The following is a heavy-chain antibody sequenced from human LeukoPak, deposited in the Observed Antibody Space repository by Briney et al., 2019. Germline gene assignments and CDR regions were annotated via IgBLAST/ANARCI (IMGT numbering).Heavy chain of an antibody. J-gene: IGHJ4*02. Sequence: PSQTLSLTCTVSGGSISSGSYYWNWIRQPAGRGLEWIGRIYTSGSTNYNPSLKSRVTISVDTSKNQFSLKLSSVTAADTAVYYCASYHCSGGSCYIWAFDYWGQGTLVTVSS. CDR1: GGSISSGSYY. CDR2: IYTSGST. D-gene: IGHD2-15*01. V-gene: IGHV4-61*02. CDR3: ASYHCSGGSCYIWAFDY.